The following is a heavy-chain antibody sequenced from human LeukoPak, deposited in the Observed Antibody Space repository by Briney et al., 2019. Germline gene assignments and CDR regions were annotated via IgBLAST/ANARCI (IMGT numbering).Heavy chain of an antibody. D-gene: IGHD3-3*01. CDR3: ASNEWSGYYFDY. V-gene: IGHV4-59*05. CDR1: GFTFSSYE. CDR2: MYYSGST. J-gene: IGHJ4*02. Sequence: PGESLRLSCAASGFTFSSYEMNWVRQAPGKGLEWIGSMYYSGSTYYNPSLKSRVTISVDTSKNQVSLKLSSVTAADTALYYCASNEWSGYYFDYWGQGTLVTVSS.